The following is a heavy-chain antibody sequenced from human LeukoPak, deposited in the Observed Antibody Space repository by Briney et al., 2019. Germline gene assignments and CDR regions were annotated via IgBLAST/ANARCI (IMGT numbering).Heavy chain of an antibody. CDR2: ISDSGVST. CDR1: GFTFSSFA. CDR3: ARTRYFNSYGYGY. D-gene: IGHD5-18*01. Sequence: GGSLRLSCVASGFTFSSFAMSWVRQAPGKGLQWVSAISDSGVSTYYTDSMKGRFTISRDNAKNSLYLQMNSLRAEDTAVYYCARTRYFNSYGYGYWGQGTLVTVSS. J-gene: IGHJ4*02. V-gene: IGHV3-23*01.